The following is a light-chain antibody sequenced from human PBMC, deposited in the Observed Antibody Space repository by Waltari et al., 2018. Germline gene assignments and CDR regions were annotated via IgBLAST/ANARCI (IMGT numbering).Light chain of an antibody. CDR1: QSVSRK. CDR2: GAS. J-gene: IGKJ4*01. CDR3: QQYDNWPLT. Sequence: EIVMTQSPATVSVSPGERATLSCRASQSVSRKLAWYQQKPGQAPRLLCYGASTRATGIPARFSGSGSGTEYTLTISSLQSEDFAVYYCQQYDNWPLTFGGGTKVEIK. V-gene: IGKV3-15*01.